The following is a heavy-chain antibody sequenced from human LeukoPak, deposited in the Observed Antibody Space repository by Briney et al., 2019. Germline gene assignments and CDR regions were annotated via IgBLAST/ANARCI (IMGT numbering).Heavy chain of an antibody. J-gene: IGHJ4*02. D-gene: IGHD3-16*01. Sequence: SETLSLTCAVYGGSFSGYYWSWIRQPPGKGLEWIGEINHSGSTNYNPSLKSRVTISPDTSRNQFSLRLSSVTAADTAVYYCVSLYESVYYWGQGTLVTVSS. CDR3: VSLYESVYY. CDR2: INHSGST. CDR1: GGSFSGYY. V-gene: IGHV4-34*01.